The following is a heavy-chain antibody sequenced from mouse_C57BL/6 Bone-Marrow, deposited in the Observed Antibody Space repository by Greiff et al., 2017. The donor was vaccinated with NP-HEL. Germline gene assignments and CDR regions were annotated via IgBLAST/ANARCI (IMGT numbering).Heavy chain of an antibody. Sequence: EVHLVESGPGLVKPSQSLSLTCSVTGYSITSGYYWNWIRQFPGNKLEWMGYISYDGSNNYNPSLKNRISITRDTSKNQFFLKLNSVTTEDTATYYCARDGYDGEGGYFDYWGQGTTLTVSS. J-gene: IGHJ2*01. CDR2: ISYDGSN. CDR3: ARDGYDGEGGYFDY. CDR1: GYSITSGYY. D-gene: IGHD2-2*01. V-gene: IGHV3-6*01.